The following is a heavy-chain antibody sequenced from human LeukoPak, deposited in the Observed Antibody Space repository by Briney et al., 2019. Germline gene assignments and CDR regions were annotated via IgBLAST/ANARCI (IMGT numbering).Heavy chain of an antibody. CDR1: GYTFTGYY. J-gene: IGHJ3*02. CDR2: INPSSGGT. Sequence: GASVKVSCKASGYTFTGYYMHWVRQAPGQGLEWMGWINPSSGGTNYAQKFQGRVTMTRDTSISTAYMELSRLRSDDTAVYYCARDELGDGWLLLSPRAFDIWGQGTMVTVSS. CDR3: ARDELGDGWLLLSPRAFDI. V-gene: IGHV1-2*02. D-gene: IGHD3-22*01.